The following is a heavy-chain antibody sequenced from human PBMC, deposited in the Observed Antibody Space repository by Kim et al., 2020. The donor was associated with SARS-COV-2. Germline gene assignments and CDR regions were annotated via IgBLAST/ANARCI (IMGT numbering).Heavy chain of an antibody. V-gene: IGHV4-39*01. J-gene: IGHJ4*02. CDR1: GGSISSSSYY. D-gene: IGHD6-13*01. CDR3: ARSPPSSSWPFDY. Sequence: SETLSLTCTVSGGSISSSSYYWGWIRQPPGKGLEWIGSIYYSGSTYYNPSLKSRVTISVDTSKNQFSLKLSSVTAADTAVYYCARSPPSSSWPFDYWGQGTLVTVSS. CDR2: IYYSGST.